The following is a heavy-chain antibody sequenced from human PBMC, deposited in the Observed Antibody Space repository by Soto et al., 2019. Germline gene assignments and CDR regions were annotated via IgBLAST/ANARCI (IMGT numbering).Heavy chain of an antibody. D-gene: IGHD2-15*01. CDR3: ARVNVVVVAATRQYYFDY. CDR1: GYTFTGYY. J-gene: IGHJ4*02. V-gene: IGHV1-2*02. Sequence: ASVKVSCKASGYTFTGYYMHWLRQAPGQGLECIGWINPNSGGTNYAQKFQGRVTMTRDTSISTAYMELSRLRSDDTSDYSCARVNVVVVAATRQYYFDYWRQGNLVAASS. CDR2: INPNSGGT.